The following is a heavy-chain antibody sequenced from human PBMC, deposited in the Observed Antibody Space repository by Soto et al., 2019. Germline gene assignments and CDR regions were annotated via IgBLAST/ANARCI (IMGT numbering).Heavy chain of an antibody. CDR3: ARGFTIAVAGLSPAFDI. V-gene: IGHV3-30-3*01. Sequence: QVQLVESGGGVVQPGRSLRLSCAASGFTFSSYAMHWVRQAPGKGLEWVAVISYDGSNKYYADSVKGRFTISRDNSKNTLYLQMNRLRAEDTALYYCARGFTIAVAGLSPAFDIWGQGTMVTVSS. J-gene: IGHJ3*02. D-gene: IGHD6-19*01. CDR1: GFTFSSYA. CDR2: ISYDGSNK.